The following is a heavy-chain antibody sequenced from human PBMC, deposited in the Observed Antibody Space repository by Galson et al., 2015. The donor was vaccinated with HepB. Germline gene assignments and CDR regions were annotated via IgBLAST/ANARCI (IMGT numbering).Heavy chain of an antibody. Sequence: SLRLSCAASGFTFSSYAMHWVRQAPGKGLVWVSRINSDGSSTTYADSVKGRFTISRDNAKDTLYLQMNSLRAEDTAVYYCSSLGSGSTTDVWGQGTTVTVSS. CDR2: INSDGSST. J-gene: IGHJ6*02. D-gene: IGHD3-10*01. CDR1: GFTFSSYA. V-gene: IGHV3-74*01. CDR3: SSLGSGSTTDV.